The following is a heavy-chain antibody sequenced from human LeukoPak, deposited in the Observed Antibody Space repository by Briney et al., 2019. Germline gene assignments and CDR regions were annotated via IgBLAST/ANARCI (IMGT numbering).Heavy chain of an antibody. V-gene: IGHV5-51*01. CDR3: ARLVGATRDY. CDR2: IYPGDSDT. J-gene: IGHJ4*02. Sequence: GDSLKISCKASGYIFTNSWIGWVRQTPGRGLEWMGVIYPGDSDTRVSPSFQGQVTISADKSISTAYLQWSSLKASDTAMYYCARLVGATRDYWGQGTLVTVSA. D-gene: IGHD1-26*01. CDR1: GYIFTNSW.